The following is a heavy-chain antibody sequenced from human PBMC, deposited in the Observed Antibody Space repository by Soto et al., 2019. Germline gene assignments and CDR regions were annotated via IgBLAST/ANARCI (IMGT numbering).Heavy chain of an antibody. Sequence: SETLSLTCTVSGGSISSSSYYWGWIRQPPGNGLEWIGSIYYSGSTYYNPSLKSRVTISVDTSKNQFSLKLSSVTAADTAVYYCARAPLYDYVWGSYRTHYYYGMDVWGQGTTVTVSS. CDR1: GGSISSSSYY. J-gene: IGHJ6*02. V-gene: IGHV4-39*07. CDR3: ARAPLYDYVWGSYRTHYYYGMDV. CDR2: IYYSGST. D-gene: IGHD3-16*02.